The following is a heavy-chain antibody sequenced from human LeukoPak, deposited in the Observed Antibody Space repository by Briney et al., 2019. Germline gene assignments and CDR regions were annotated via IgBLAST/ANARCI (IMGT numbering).Heavy chain of an antibody. Sequence: PGGSLRLSCGASGFTFGSYWMSWVRQAPGKGLEWVATVKEDGSQKYYVDSVEGRFTISRDNAKMSVYLQMSSLRAEYTAVYYCARGSSGWSFDYWGQGNLVTVSS. CDR3: ARGSSGWSFDY. CDR2: VKEDGSQK. D-gene: IGHD6-19*01. J-gene: IGHJ4*02. CDR1: GFTFGSYW. V-gene: IGHV3-7*04.